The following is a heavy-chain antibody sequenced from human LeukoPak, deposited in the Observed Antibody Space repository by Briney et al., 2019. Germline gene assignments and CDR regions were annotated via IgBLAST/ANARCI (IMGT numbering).Heavy chain of an antibody. V-gene: IGHV1-2*02. CDR1: GYTFTGYY. CDR3: ARILDFAMYYFDY. D-gene: IGHD3/OR15-3a*01. J-gene: IGHJ4*02. CDR2: INPNSGGT. Sequence: ASVKVSCKASGYTFTGYYMHWVRQAPGQGLEWVGWINPNSGGTNYVQKFQGRVTMTRDTSISTAYMELSRLRSDDTAVYYCARILDFAMYYFDYWGQGTLVTVSS.